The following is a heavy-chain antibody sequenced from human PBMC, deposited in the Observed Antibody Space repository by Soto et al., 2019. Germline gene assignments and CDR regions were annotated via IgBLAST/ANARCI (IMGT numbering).Heavy chain of an antibody. J-gene: IGHJ1*01. D-gene: IGHD2-15*01. Sequence: SETLSLTCTVSGGSISSSSYYWGWIRQPPGKGLEWIGSIYYSGSTYYNPSLKSRVTISVDTSKNQFSLKLSSVTAADTAVYYCARLQYRVVLAGEYFQHWGQGTLVTVSS. CDR1: GGSISSSSYY. CDR2: IYYSGST. V-gene: IGHV4-39*01. CDR3: ARLQYRVVLAGEYFQH.